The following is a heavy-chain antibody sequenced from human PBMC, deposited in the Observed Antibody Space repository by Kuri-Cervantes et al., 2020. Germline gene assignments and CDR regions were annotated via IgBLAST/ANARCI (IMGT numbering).Heavy chain of an antibody. CDR1: GGSISSYY. V-gene: IGHV4-59*01. D-gene: IGHD3-10*01. CDR3: ARVEFGVTLVQGAFDY. J-gene: IGHJ4*02. Sequence: SETLSLTCTVSGGSISSYYWSWIRQPPGKGLEWIGYIYYSGSTNYNPSLKSRVTISVDTSKNQFSLKLSSVTAADTAVYFCARVEFGVTLVQGAFDYWGQGTLVTVSS. CDR2: IYYSGST.